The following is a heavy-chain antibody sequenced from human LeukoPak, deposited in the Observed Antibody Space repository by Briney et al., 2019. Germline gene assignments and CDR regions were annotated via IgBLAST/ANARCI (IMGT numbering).Heavy chain of an antibody. CDR3: ARDLYYYGSGSDYYYYMDV. CDR1: GYTFTSYG. V-gene: IGHV1-18*01. CDR2: ISAYNGNT. Sequence: ASVKVSCKASGYTFTSYGISWVRQAPGQGFEWMGWISAYNGNTNYAQKLQGRVTMTTDTSTSTAYMELRSLRSDDTAVYYCARDLYYYGSGSDYYYYMDVWGKGTTVTISS. J-gene: IGHJ6*03. D-gene: IGHD3-10*01.